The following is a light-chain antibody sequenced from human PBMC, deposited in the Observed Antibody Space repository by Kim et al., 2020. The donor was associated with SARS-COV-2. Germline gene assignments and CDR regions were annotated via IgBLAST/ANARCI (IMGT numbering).Light chain of an antibody. CDR1: QNVNIW. V-gene: IGKV1-5*03. Sequence: DIQMTQSPSILPASVGDTVTITCRASQNVNIWLAWYQQKPGQVPKLLIHKTSGLQRGVPSRFSGGGSGTDFTLTISSLQPDDFATYYCQQYHTHSTFGQGNKVDIK. CDR2: KTS. CDR3: QQYHTHST. J-gene: IGKJ1*01.